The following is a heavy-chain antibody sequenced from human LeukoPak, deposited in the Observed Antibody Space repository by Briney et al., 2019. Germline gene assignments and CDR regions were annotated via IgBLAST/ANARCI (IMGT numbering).Heavy chain of an antibody. V-gene: IGHV3-30*02. CDR3: AKDYGITGTGGAWLDP. D-gene: IGHD1-20*01. J-gene: IGHJ5*02. Sequence: GGSLRLSCAASGFTFNSYGMHWVRQAPGKGLEWVAFIRYDGNKKYYADSVTGRFTIPRDNSKNTLFLQMNSLRAEDMAVYYCAKDYGITGTGGAWLDPWGQGTLVTVSS. CDR2: IRYDGNKK. CDR1: GFTFNSYG.